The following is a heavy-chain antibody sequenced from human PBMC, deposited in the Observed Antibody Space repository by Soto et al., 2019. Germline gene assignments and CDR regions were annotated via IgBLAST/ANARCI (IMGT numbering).Heavy chain of an antibody. CDR2: IIPIFGTA. J-gene: IGHJ6*02. CDR1: GGTFSSYA. D-gene: IGHD3-16*01. V-gene: IGHV1-69*12. Sequence: QVQLVQSGAEVKKPGSSVKVSCKASGGTFSSYAISWVRQAPGQGLEWMGGIIPIFGTADYAQKFQGRVTLTADESTSKAYMDLSSLRSEDTAVYYCARHLGGNHYYYGMDVWGQGTTVTVSS. CDR3: ARHLGGNHYYYGMDV.